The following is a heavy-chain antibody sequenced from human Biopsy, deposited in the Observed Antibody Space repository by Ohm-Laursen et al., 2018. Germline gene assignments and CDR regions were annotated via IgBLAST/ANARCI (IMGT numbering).Heavy chain of an antibody. CDR1: DGSINSYY. V-gene: IGHV4-59*01. D-gene: IGHD6-19*01. J-gene: IGHJ4*02. CDR2: IYDRGST. Sequence: TLSLTCAVSDGSINSYYWTWIRQPPGQGLEYIGYIYDRGSTANHNPSLESRVTMSVDMPKNQFSLKLSSVTAADTAIYYCARGMRSSGWPYFDSWGQGTLVTVSS. CDR3: ARGMRSSGWPYFDS.